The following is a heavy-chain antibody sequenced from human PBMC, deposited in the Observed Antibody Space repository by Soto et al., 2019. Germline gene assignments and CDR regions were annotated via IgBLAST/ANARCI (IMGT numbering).Heavy chain of an antibody. Sequence: PSETLSLTCTVSGGSITSRSYYWGWLRQPPGKGREWIGSIYYSGSTYYNPSLKSRVTIFVDTSKNQFSLQVSSVTAADTAVYYCARPSFGRGWFDPWGQGTLVTVSS. CDR3: ARPSFGRGWFDP. J-gene: IGHJ5*02. CDR2: IYYSGST. V-gene: IGHV4-39*01. CDR1: GGSITSRSYY. D-gene: IGHD3-10*01.